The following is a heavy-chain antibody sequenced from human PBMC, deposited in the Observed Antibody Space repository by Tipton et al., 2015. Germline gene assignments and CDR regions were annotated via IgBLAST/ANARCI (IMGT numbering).Heavy chain of an antibody. Sequence: TLSLTCAVSAYSISTDYYWVWIRQPPGKGLEWIGTISHSGSTYYTPSLKSRVTISADTSKNQFSLRLSSVTAADTAVYYCASLLLYGDYVHGLGYWGRGTLVTVSS. CDR1: AYSISTDYY. J-gene: IGHJ4*02. D-gene: IGHD4-17*01. CDR3: ASLLLYGDYVHGLGY. CDR2: ISHSGST. V-gene: IGHV4-38-2*01.